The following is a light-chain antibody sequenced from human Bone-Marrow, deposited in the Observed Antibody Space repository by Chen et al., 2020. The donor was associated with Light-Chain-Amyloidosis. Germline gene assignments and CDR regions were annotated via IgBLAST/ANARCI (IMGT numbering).Light chain of an antibody. CDR1: QSINSD. J-gene: IGKJ2*01. V-gene: IGKV3-15*01. CDR3: PQYNNWPPYT. Sequence: EIVMTQSPATLSVSPGERVTLSCRASQSINSDLAWYQQKPGQAPRLLIYRASIRATGIPARFSGSGSGKEFTLTISSLQSEDFAVYYCPQYNNWPPYTFGQGTKLEIK. CDR2: RAS.